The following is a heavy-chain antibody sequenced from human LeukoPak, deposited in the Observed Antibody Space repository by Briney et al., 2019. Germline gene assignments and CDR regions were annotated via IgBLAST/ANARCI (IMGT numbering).Heavy chain of an antibody. D-gene: IGHD6-13*01. CDR2: MSSSGRST. V-gene: IGHV3-11*04. CDR3: ARDVDSSSWYDVHYYYYGMDV. CDR1: GFILSDYY. J-gene: IGHJ6*02. Sequence: GGSLRLSCAASGFILSDYYMTWIRQAPGKGLEWISYMSSSGRSTYYADSVKGRFAISRDNAKNSLYLQMNSLRAEDTAVYYCARDVDSSSWYDVHYYYYGMDVWGQGTTVTVSS.